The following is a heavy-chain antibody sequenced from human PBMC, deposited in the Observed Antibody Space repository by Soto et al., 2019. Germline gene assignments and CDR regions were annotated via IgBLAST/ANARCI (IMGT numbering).Heavy chain of an antibody. Sequence: ASETLSLTCAVYGGTFSGYYWSWIRQPPGKGLEWIGEINHSGSTNYNPSLKSRVTISVDTSKNQFSLKLSSVTAADTAVYYCARLAAADQAYYYGMDIWGQGTTVTVSS. CDR2: INHSGST. J-gene: IGHJ6*02. D-gene: IGHD6-13*01. V-gene: IGHV4-34*01. CDR1: GGTFSGYY. CDR3: ARLAAADQAYYYGMDI.